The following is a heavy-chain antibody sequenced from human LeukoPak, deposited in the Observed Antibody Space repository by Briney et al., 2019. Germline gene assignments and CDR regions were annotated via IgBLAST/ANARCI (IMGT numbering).Heavy chain of an antibody. J-gene: IGHJ5*02. CDR3: ARHYGP. Sequence: SETLSLTCAVYGGSFSGYYWSWIRQPPGKKLEWIGYIYNSGNTNYNPSLKSRVTMSVDTSKNQFSLKLSSVTAADTAVYYCARHYGPWGQGTLVTVSS. V-gene: IGHV4-59*01. CDR1: GGSFSGYY. D-gene: IGHD3-16*01. CDR2: IYNSGNT.